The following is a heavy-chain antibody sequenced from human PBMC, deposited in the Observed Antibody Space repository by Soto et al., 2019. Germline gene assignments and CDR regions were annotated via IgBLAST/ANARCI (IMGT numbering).Heavy chain of an antibody. J-gene: IGHJ3*02. CDR2: ISSSGSTI. Sequence: GGSLRLSCAASGFTFSSYEMNWVRQAPGKGLEWVSYISSSGSTIYYADSVKGRFTISRDNAKNSLYLQMNSLRAEDTAVYYCADFKLTGDFNDAFDIWGQGTMVTVSS. CDR1: GFTFSSYE. CDR3: ADFKLTGDFNDAFDI. V-gene: IGHV3-48*03. D-gene: IGHD7-27*01.